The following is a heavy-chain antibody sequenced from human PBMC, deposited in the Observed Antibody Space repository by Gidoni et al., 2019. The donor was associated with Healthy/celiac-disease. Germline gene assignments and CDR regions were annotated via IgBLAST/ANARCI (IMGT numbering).Heavy chain of an antibody. J-gene: IGHJ4*02. CDR3: ARGYCGGDCYPDY. D-gene: IGHD2-21*02. CDR2: IYSGGST. CDR1: GFPVSSNY. V-gene: IGHV3-66*02. Sequence: EVQLVESGGGLVQPGGSLRLSCAASGFPVSSNYMSWVRQAPGKGLEWVSVIYSGGSTYYADSVKGRFTISRDNSKNTLYLQMNSLRAEDTAVYYCARGYCGGDCYPDYWGQGTLVTVSS.